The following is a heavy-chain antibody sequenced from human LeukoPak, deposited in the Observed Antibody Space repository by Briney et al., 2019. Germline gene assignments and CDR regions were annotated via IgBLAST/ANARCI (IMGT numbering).Heavy chain of an antibody. D-gene: IGHD6-6*01. CDR3: ARDMYSMSSARGAY. J-gene: IGHJ4*02. CDR2: INGDGSST. Sequence: PGGSLRLSCAASGFTFSDYWMHWVRQALGKGLVWVARINGDGSSTTYVDSVRGRFTISRDNAKKTLYLQMNSLRGEDAAVYYCARDMYSMSSARGAYWGQGALVTVSS. CDR1: GFTFSDYW. V-gene: IGHV3-74*01.